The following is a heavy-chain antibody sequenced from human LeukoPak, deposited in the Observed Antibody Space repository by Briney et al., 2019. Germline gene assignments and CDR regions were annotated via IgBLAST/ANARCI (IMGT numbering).Heavy chain of an antibody. CDR1: GGTFSSYA. CDR3: ARVRTYGDYEGYYYYYYYMDV. D-gene: IGHD4-17*01. CDR2: IIPIFGTA. V-gene: IGHV1-69*13. Sequence: RASVKVSCKASGGTFSSYAISWVRQAPGQGLEWMGGIIPIFGTANYAQKFQGRVTITADESTSTAYMELSSLRSEDTAVYYCARVRTYGDYEGYYYYYYYMDVWGKGTTVTVSS. J-gene: IGHJ6*03.